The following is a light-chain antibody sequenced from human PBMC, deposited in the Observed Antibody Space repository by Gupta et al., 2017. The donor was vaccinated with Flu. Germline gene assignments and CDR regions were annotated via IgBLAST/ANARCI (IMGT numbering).Light chain of an antibody. J-gene: IGLJ3*02. CDR1: SSNIGNNY. V-gene: IGLV1-51*02. CDR2: EDK. CDR3: GTWDSSLSIWV. Sequence: SSSNIGNNYVSWYQQLSGTPPKLLISEDKKRPSGIPDRFSGSKSGTSATLGIAGLQTGDEADYYCGTWDSSLSIWVFGGGTKVTVL.